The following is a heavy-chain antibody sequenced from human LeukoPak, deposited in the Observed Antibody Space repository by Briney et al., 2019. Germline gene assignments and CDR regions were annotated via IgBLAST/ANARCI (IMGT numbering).Heavy chain of an antibody. Sequence: PGGSLRLSCAVSGFIFSKYGMTWLRQAPGKGLEWVSGIALNGGDTDYADSVRGRFAISRDNFQNSLYLQMNSLRAEDTAVYYSTRLILTVVPTRGYFVSWGQRTLGTVSS. J-gene: IGHJ4*03. D-gene: IGHD3-10*01. CDR3: TRLILTVVPTRGYFVS. V-gene: IGHV3-23*01. CDR2: IALNGGDT. CDR1: GFIFSKYG.